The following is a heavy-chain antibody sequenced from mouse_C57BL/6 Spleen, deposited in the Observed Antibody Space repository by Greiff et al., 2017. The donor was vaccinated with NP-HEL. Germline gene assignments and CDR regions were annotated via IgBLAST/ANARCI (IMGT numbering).Heavy chain of an antibody. CDR1: GYAFSSYW. Sequence: QVQLQQSGAELVKPGASVKISCKASGYAFSSYWMNWVKQRPGKGLEWIGQIYPGDGDTNYNGKFKGKATLTADKSSSTAYMQLSSLTSEDSAVYFCARSETAQASFDYWGQGTTLTVSS. J-gene: IGHJ2*01. D-gene: IGHD3-2*02. CDR2: IYPGDGDT. CDR3: ARSETAQASFDY. V-gene: IGHV1-80*01.